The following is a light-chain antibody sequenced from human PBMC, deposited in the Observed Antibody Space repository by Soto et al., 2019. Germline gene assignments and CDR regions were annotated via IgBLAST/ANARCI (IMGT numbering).Light chain of an antibody. J-gene: IGLJ2*01. CDR3: SSYAGNNIVV. CDR2: EVS. CDR1: SGDVGGYNY. Sequence: QSALTQPPSVSGSPGQSVTISCSGTSGDVGGYNYVSWYQQHPGTAPKLVIYEVSERPSAVPDRFSGSKSGNTASLTVSGLQADDEADYSCSSYAGNNIVVFGGGTKVTVL. V-gene: IGLV2-8*01.